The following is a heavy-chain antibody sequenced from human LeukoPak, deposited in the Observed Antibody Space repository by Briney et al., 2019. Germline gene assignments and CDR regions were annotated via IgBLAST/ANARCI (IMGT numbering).Heavy chain of an antibody. CDR1: GYTLTELS. V-gene: IGHV1-24*01. CDR3: ASPGVERREGPSMYYDILTGYYGY. J-gene: IGHJ4*02. Sequence: ASVKVSCKVSGYTLTELSMHWVRQAPGKGLEWMGGFDPEDGETIYAQKFQGRVTMTEDTSTDTAYMELNSLRSEDTAVYYCASPGVERREGPSMYYDILTGYYGYWGQGTLVTVSS. CDR2: FDPEDGET. D-gene: IGHD3-9*01.